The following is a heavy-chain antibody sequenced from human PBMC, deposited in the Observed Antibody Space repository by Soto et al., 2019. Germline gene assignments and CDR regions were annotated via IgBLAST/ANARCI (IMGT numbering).Heavy chain of an antibody. CDR1: GGTFSSYT. Sequence: ASVKVSCKASGGTFSSYTISWVRQAPGQGLEWMGRIIPILGIANYAQKFQGRVTITADKSTSTAYMELSSLRSEDTAVYYCARDITYYYGSGSYSNWFDPWGQGTLVTVSS. J-gene: IGHJ5*02. CDR3: ARDITYYYGSGSYSNWFDP. CDR2: IIPILGIA. V-gene: IGHV1-69*04. D-gene: IGHD3-10*01.